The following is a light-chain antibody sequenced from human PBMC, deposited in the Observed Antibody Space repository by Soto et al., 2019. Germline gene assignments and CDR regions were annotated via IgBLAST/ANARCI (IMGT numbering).Light chain of an antibody. CDR3: QHYNSYSEA. J-gene: IGKJ1*01. V-gene: IGKV1-5*03. Sequence: DIQMTQSPSTLSGSVGARVTITCRPSQTISSWLAWYQQKPGKAPKLLIYKASTLKSGFPSRFSGSGSGTEFTLTISSLQPDDFAAYYCQHYNSYSEAFGQGTKVELK. CDR2: KAS. CDR1: QTISSW.